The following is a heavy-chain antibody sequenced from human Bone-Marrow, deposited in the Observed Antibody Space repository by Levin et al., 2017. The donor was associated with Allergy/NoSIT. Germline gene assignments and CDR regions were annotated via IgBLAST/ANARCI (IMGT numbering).Heavy chain of an antibody. Sequence: ASVKVSCKASGYTFTGYYMHWVRQAPGQGLEWMGRINPNSGGTNYAQKFQGRVTMTRDTSISTAYMELSRLRSDDTAVYYCARGSSYYDFWSGYYPDALPWGQGTLVTVSS. V-gene: IGHV1-2*06. J-gene: IGHJ5*02. D-gene: IGHD3-3*01. CDR3: ARGSSYYDFWSGYYPDALP. CDR2: INPNSGGT. CDR1: GYTFTGYY.